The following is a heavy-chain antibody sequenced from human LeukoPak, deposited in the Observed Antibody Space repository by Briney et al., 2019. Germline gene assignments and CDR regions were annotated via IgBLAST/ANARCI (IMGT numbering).Heavy chain of an antibody. D-gene: IGHD4-17*01. J-gene: IGHJ4*02. Sequence: GGSLRLSCAASGFTFSSYSMNWVRQAPGKGLEWVAVIAYDGSNKYHADSVKGRFTISRDNSKNTLYLQMNSLRAEDTAVYYCARETGSAVGSTDFDYWGQGTLVTVSS. CDR2: IAYDGSNK. V-gene: IGHV3-30*03. CDR1: GFTFSSYS. CDR3: ARETGSAVGSTDFDY.